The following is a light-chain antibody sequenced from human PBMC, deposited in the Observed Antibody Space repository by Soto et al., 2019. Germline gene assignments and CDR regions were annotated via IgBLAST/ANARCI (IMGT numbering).Light chain of an antibody. V-gene: IGLV2-14*03. Sequence: QSVLTQPASVSGSPGQSITISCTGTSGDIGDSNYVSWYQQHPGKAPKLVIYDVSNRPSGVSNRFSGSKSANTASLTISGLQAADEADYYCSSFRSSSTSYVFGTGTRSPS. CDR2: DVS. J-gene: IGLJ1*01. CDR1: SGDIGDSNY. CDR3: SSFRSSSTSYV.